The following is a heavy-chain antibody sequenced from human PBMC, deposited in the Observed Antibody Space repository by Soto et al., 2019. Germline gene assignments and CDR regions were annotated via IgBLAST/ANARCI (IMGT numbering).Heavy chain of an antibody. CDR1: GDSISTVDYF. CDR3: ARGRYCLTGRCFPNWFDS. J-gene: IGHJ5*01. CDR2: IYKSTTT. V-gene: IGHV4-30-4*01. Sequence: SETLSLTCSVSGDSISTVDYFWAWIRQPPGQALEYIGYIYKSTTTYYDPSFESRVAISLDTSKSQFSLNVTSVTAADTAVYFCARGRYCLTGRCFPNWFDSWGQGTLVTVS. D-gene: IGHD2-15*01.